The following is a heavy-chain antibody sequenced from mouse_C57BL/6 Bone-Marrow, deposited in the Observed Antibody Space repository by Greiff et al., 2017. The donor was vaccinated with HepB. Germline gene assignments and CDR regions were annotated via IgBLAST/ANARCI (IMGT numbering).Heavy chain of an antibody. CDR3: ARYDYDYFDY. CDR1: GFTFSDYG. Sequence: EVMLVESGGGLVKPGGSLKLSCAASGFTFSDYGMHWVRQAPEKGLEWVAYISSGSSTIYYADTVKGRFTISRDNAKNTLVLQMTSLRSEDTAMYYCARYDYDYFDYWGQGTTLTVSS. D-gene: IGHD2-4*01. CDR2: ISSGSSTI. J-gene: IGHJ2*01. V-gene: IGHV5-17*01.